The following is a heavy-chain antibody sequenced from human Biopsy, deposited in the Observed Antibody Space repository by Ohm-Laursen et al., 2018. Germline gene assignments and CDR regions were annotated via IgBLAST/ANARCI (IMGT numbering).Heavy chain of an antibody. Sequence: SETLSLTCTVSGGSMSDHYWSWLRQTPGKGLEWLGYIYCTGKTTYNPSLESRITISVDTSKNKFSLQLDSMTAGDTAVYYCGRVWLWRGYGMDVWGQGTTVTVSS. CDR1: GGSMSDHY. J-gene: IGHJ6*02. CDR2: IYCTGKT. CDR3: GRVWLWRGYGMDV. V-gene: IGHV4-59*11. D-gene: IGHD6-19*01.